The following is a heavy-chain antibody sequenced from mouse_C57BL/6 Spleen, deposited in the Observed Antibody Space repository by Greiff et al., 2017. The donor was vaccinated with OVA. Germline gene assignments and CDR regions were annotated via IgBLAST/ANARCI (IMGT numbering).Heavy chain of an antibody. V-gene: IGHV1-15*01. CDR3: TRTGTRAMDY. Sequence: VQLKQSGAELVRPGASVTLSCKASGYTFTDYEMHWVKQTPVHGLEWIGAIDPETGGTAYNQKFKGKAILTADKSSSTAYMELRSLTSEDSAVYYCTRTGTRAMDYWGQGTSVTVSS. CDR2: IDPETGGT. D-gene: IGHD4-1*01. J-gene: IGHJ4*01. CDR1: GYTFTDYE.